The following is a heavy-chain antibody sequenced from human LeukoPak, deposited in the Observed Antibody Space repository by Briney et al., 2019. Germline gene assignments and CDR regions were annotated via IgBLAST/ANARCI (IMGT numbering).Heavy chain of an antibody. CDR1: GGSISSGSYY. CDR2: IYTSGST. D-gene: IGHD3-10*01. V-gene: IGHV4-61*02. CDR3: AATPLALVLY. Sequence: SQTLSLTCTVSGGSISSGSYYWSWIRQPAGKGLEWIGRIYTSGSTNYNPSLKSRVTISVDTSKNQFSLKLSSVTAADTAVYYCAATPLALVLYWGQGTLVTLSS. J-gene: IGHJ4*02.